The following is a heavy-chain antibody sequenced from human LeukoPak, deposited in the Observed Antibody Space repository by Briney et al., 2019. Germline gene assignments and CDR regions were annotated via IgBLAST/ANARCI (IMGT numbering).Heavy chain of an antibody. CDR2: INPNSGGT. J-gene: IGHJ4*02. CDR1: GYTFTGYY. D-gene: IGHD3-22*01. V-gene: IGHV1-2*02. CDR3: ARSRKALYYYDSSGHRAFDY. Sequence: ASVKVSCKASGYTFTGYYMHWVRQPPGQGLEWMGWINPNSGGTNYAQKFQGRVTMTRDTSISTAYMELSRLRSDDTAVYYYARSRKALYYYDSSGHRAFDYWGQGTLVTVSS.